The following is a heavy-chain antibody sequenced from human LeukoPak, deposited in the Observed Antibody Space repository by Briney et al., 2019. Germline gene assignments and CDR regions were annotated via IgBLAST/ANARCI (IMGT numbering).Heavy chain of an antibody. CDR2: IVVGSGNT. J-gene: IGHJ4*02. Sequence: ASVKVSCKASGFTFTSSAVQWVRPARGQRLEWIGWIVVGSGNTNYAQKFQERVTITRDMSTSTAYMELSSLRSEDTAVYYCAADMGGLRWRRGESFDYWGQGTLVTVSS. D-gene: IGHD4-23*01. CDR3: AADMGGLRWRRGESFDY. V-gene: IGHV1-58*01. CDR1: GFTFTSSA.